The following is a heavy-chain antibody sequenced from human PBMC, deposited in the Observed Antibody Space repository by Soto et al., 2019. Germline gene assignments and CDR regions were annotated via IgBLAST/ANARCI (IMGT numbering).Heavy chain of an antibody. CDR1: GGSFHGYY. Sequence: PSETLSLTCAVYGGSFHGYYWSWIRQPPGKGLEWIGEINHSGSANYNPTFKSRVSISVGTSQKQMSLQLSSVSAADTAVYYCAKRHQAVYYDSGTFYSSVPWGQVNLVTVSS. D-gene: IGHD3-10*01. CDR3: AKRHQAVYYDSGTFYSSVP. CDR2: INHSGSA. J-gene: IGHJ5*02. V-gene: IGHV4-34*01.